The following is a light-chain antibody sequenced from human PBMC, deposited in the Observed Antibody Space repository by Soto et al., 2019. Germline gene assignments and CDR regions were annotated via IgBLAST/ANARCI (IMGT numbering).Light chain of an antibody. V-gene: IGKV1-5*03. CDR3: QQYNNWPPIT. Sequence: DIQMTQSPATLSASVGDRVTITCRASQSIRSWLAWYQQKPGKAPNLLIYKASSLKRGVPSRFSGSGSGAEFTLTISSLQSEDFAVYYCQQYNNWPPITFGQGTRLEI. J-gene: IGKJ5*01. CDR2: KAS. CDR1: QSIRSW.